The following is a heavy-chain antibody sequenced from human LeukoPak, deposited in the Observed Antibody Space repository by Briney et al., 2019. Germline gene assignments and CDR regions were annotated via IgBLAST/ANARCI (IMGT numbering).Heavy chain of an antibody. CDR1: GGSISSSSYY. D-gene: IGHD4-11*01. Sequence: SETLSLTCTVSGGSISSSSYYWGWIRQPPGKGLEWIGSIYYSGSTYYNPSLKSRVTISVDTSKNQFSLKLSSVTAADTAVYYCARGLTTLDYWGQGTLVTVPS. CDR3: ARGLTTLDY. V-gene: IGHV4-39*07. CDR2: IYYSGST. J-gene: IGHJ4*02.